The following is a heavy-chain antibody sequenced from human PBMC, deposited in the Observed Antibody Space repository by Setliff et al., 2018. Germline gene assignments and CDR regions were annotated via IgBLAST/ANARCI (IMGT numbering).Heavy chain of an antibody. CDR1: GGSISSYY. J-gene: IGHJ6*03. V-gene: IGHV4-4*07. CDR3: ARGQRYCSGGSCYYYMDV. Sequence: SETLSLTCTVSGGSISSYYWSWIRQPPGKGLVWIGRIYTSGSTNYNPSLKSRVTMSVDTSKNQFSLKLSSVTAADTAVYYCARGQRYCSGGSCYYYMDVWGKGATVTVPS. D-gene: IGHD2-15*01. CDR2: IYTSGST.